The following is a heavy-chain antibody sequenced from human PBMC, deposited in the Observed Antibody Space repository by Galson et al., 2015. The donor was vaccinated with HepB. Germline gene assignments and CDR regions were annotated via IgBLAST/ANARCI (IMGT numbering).Heavy chain of an antibody. CDR1: EFTFSDYY. J-gene: IGHJ2*01. CDR3: ARSSDRRRRDWYLDL. V-gene: IGHV3-11*01. D-gene: IGHD1-1*01. CDR2: ISSSGYTI. Sequence: SLRLSCAASEFTFSDYYMSWIRQAPGKGPEWVSYISSSGYTIHYADSVKGRFTISRDNATHSLYLQMNSLRAEDTAVYFCARSSDRRRRDWYLDLWGRGTLVTVSS.